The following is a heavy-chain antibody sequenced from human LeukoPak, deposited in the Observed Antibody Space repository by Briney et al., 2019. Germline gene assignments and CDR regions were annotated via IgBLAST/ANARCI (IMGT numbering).Heavy chain of an antibody. CDR2: IYYSGST. CDR3: ARRGSYDGNAFDI. D-gene: IGHD1-26*01. J-gene: IGHJ3*02. Sequence: SETLSLTCTVSGGSISSSSYYWGWIRQPPGKGLEWIGSIYYSGSTYYNPSLKSRVTISVDTSKNQFSLKLSSVTAADTAAYYCARRGSYDGNAFDIWGQGTMVTVSS. CDR1: GGSISSSSYY. V-gene: IGHV4-39*07.